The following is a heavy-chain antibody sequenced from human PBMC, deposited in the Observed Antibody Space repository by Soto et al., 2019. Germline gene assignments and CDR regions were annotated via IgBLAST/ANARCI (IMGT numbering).Heavy chain of an antibody. CDR3: ARQGNGNYYYYYMDV. V-gene: IGHV4-59*08. CDR1: GGSISSYY. CDR2: IYYSGST. D-gene: IGHD1-1*01. Sequence: QVQLQESGPGLVKPSETLSLTCTVSGGSISSYYWSWIRQPPGKGLEWIGYIYYSGSTNYNPSLKSRFTISVDTSKNQFSLKLSSVTAADTAVYYCARQGNGNYYYYYMDVWGKGTTVTVSS. J-gene: IGHJ6*03.